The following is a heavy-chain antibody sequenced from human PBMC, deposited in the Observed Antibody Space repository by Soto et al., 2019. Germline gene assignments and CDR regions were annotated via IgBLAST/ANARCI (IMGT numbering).Heavy chain of an antibody. D-gene: IGHD6-19*01. CDR2: IYSGGTT. CDR1: GFTVSSNY. J-gene: IGHJ5*02. CDR3: DSAVAGTFP. Sequence: EVQLVESGGGLVQPGGSLRLSCAASGFTVSSNYMSWVRQAPGKGLEWVSVIYSGGTTYYADSVKGRFTISRDNSKNTLYLQMTSLRAEDTALYYCDSAVAGTFPWGQGTLVTVSS. V-gene: IGHV3-66*01.